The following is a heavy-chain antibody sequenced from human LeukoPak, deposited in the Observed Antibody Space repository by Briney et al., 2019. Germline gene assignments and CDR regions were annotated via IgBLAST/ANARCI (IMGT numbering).Heavy chain of an antibody. V-gene: IGHV4-30-4*01. D-gene: IGHD5-24*01. J-gene: IGHJ4*02. Sequence: SETLSLTCNVSGGSIRSSYYYWSWIRQPPGKGLEWIGYIYYSGSTYYNPSLKSRVTISVDTSKNQFSLKLSSVTAADTAVYYCARVEMATIRYWGQGTLVTVSS. CDR2: IYYSGST. CDR1: GGSIRSSYYY. CDR3: ARVEMATIRY.